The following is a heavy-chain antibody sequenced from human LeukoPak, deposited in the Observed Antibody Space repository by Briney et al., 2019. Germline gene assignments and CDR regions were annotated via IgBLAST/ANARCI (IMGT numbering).Heavy chain of an antibody. CDR1: GGSISSGGYS. D-gene: IGHD2-2*01. CDR2: IYTSGST. V-gene: IGHV4-61*09. Sequence: SQTLSLTWAVSGGSISSGGYSWSWIRQPPGKGLEWIGYIYTSGSTNYNPSLESRVTISVDTSKNQFSLDLSSVTAADTAVYYCARQKCTSASCLTKNAFDIWGQGTMVTVSS. CDR3: ARQKCTSASCLTKNAFDI. J-gene: IGHJ3*02.